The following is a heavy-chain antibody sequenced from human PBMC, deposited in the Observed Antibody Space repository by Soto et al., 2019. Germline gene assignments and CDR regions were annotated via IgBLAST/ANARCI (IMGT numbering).Heavy chain of an antibody. D-gene: IGHD2-2*01. CDR3: ARGYCSSTSCYGYNWFDP. V-gene: IGHV4-39*01. CDR1: GGSISSSSYY. Sequence: QLQLQESGPGLVKPSETLSLTCTVSGGSISSSSYYWGWIRQPPGKGLEWIGSIYYSGSTYYNPSLKSRVTISVATSKNQFSLKLSSVTAADTAVYYCARGYCSSTSCYGYNWFDPWGQGTLVTVSS. J-gene: IGHJ5*02. CDR2: IYYSGST.